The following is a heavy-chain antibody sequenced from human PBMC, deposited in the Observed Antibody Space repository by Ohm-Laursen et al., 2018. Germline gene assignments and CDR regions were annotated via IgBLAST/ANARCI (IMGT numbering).Heavy chain of an antibody. CDR1: GGSIGTYY. J-gene: IGHJ4*02. V-gene: IGHV4-59*08. Sequence: SETLSLTCTVSGGSIGTYYWSWIRQPPGKGLEWIGDIYYSGSTTYNPSLKSRVTISVDTSKNQFSLNLASVTAADTAVYFCARHVLSRQDYDSSGHSSIDYWGQGRLVTVSS. CDR2: IYYSGST. CDR3: ARHVLSRQDYDSSGHSSIDY. D-gene: IGHD3-22*01.